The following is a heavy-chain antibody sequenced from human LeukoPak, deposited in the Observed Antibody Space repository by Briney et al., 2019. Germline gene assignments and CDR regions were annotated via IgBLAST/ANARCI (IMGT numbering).Heavy chain of an antibody. CDR3: AREMIVVRSLMDV. Sequence: GGSLRLSCAASGFTFSSYAMSWVRQAPGKGLEWVSAISGSGGSTYYADSVKGRFTISRDNAKNSLYLQMNSLRAEDTAVYYCAREMIVVRSLMDVWGQGTTVTVSS. CDR2: ISGSGGST. V-gene: IGHV3-23*01. CDR1: GFTFSSYA. D-gene: IGHD3-22*01. J-gene: IGHJ6*02.